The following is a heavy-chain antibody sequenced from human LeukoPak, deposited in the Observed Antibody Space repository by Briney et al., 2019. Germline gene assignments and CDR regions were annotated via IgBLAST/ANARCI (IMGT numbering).Heavy chain of an antibody. CDR2: IYYSGTT. Sequence: SQTLSLTCTVSGGSISSGDFYWSWIRQPPGEGLEYIGFIYYSGTTYYNPSLESRITISIDKSKNQVSLKLRSVTAADTAVYYCARYVRVGSSPRLYFDYWGQGTLVTVSS. CDR1: GGSISSGDFY. CDR3: ARYVRVGSSPRLYFDY. V-gene: IGHV4-30-4*01. D-gene: IGHD2-15*01. J-gene: IGHJ4*02.